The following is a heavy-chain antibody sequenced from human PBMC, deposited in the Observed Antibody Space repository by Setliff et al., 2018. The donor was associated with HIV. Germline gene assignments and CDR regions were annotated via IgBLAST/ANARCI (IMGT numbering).Heavy chain of an antibody. CDR2: IRDDGHYK. J-gene: IGHJ4*02. CDR1: GFTFSSYA. V-gene: IGHV3-30*02. Sequence: QPGGSLRLSCAASGFTFSSYAMHWVRQAPGKGLEWVAFIRDDGHYKYYSEFAKGRFTISRDNSKNTLHLQMNSLRAEDTAVYYCAKEHFERSGFSNWGQGTLVTVSS. CDR3: AKEHFERSGFSN. D-gene: IGHD3-22*01.